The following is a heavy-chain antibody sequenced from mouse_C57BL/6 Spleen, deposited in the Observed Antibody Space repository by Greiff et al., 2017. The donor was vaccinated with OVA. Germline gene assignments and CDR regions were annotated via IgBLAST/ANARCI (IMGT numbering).Heavy chain of an antibody. V-gene: IGHV1-64*01. CDR1: GYTFTSYW. Sequence: QVQLKQPGAELVKPGASVKLSCKASGYTFTSYWMPWVKQRPGQGLEWIGMIHPNSGSTNYNEKFKSKATLTVDKSSSTAYMQLSSLTSEDSAVYYCARQGLLYAMDYWGQGTSVTVSS. J-gene: IGHJ4*01. CDR3: ARQGLLYAMDY. D-gene: IGHD3-3*01. CDR2: IHPNSGST.